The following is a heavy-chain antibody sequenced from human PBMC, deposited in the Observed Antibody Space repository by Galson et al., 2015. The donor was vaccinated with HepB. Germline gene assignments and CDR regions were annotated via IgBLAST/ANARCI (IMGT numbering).Heavy chain of an antibody. D-gene: IGHD4-17*01. J-gene: IGHJ6*02. V-gene: IGHV1-69*06. CDR1: GGTFSSYA. CDR3: ARDYHDYGDAMDV. Sequence: SVKVSCKASGGTFSSYAISWVRQAPGQGLEWMGGIIPIFGTANYAQKFQGRVTITADKSTSTAYMELSSLRSEDTAVYYCARDYHDYGDAMDVWGQGTTVTVSS. CDR2: IIPIFGTA.